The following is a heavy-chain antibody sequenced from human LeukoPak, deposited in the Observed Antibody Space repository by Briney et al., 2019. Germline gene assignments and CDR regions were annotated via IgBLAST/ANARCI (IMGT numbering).Heavy chain of an antibody. CDR2: FDPEDGET. CDR3: ATDGGEAGDAFDI. D-gene: IGHD2-21*01. CDR1: GYTLTELS. V-gene: IGHV1-24*01. Sequence: ASVKVSCKVSGYTLTELSMHWVRQAPGKGLEWMGGFDPEDGETIYAQKFQGRVTMTGDTSTDTAYMELSSLRSEDTAVYYCATDGGEAGDAFDIWGQGTMVTVSS. J-gene: IGHJ3*02.